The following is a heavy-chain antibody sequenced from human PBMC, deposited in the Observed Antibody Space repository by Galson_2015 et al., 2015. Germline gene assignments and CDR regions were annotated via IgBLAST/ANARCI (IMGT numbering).Heavy chain of an antibody. CDR3: ARGGLKPVAGFFDI. J-gene: IGHJ4*02. Sequence: SLRLSCAASGFTFNTYAMTWVRQAPGKGLEWVSALSGSGADTYYPDAVKSRFTISRDTSKNQFSLNLSSVTAADTAVYSCARGGLKPVAGFFDIWGQGTLVTVSS. CDR2: LSGSGADT. D-gene: IGHD6-19*01. CDR1: GFTFNTYA. V-gene: IGHV3-23*01.